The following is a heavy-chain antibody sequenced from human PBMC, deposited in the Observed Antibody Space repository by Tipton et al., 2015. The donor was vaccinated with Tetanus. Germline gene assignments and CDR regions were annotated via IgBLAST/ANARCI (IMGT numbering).Heavy chain of an antibody. V-gene: IGHV1-18*01. CDR3: ARVLTPVTTGGGYYYMDV. CDR2: ISGYNGNT. D-gene: IGHD4-17*01. CDR1: GYTFTRYG. J-gene: IGHJ6*03. Sequence: QLVQSGAEVKKPGASVKVSCKASGYTFTRYGLTWVRQAPGQGPEWMGWISGYNGNTNYAPKFQGRVTMTTDTTTNTAYMELRSLRSDDPAVYYCARVLTPVTTGGGYYYMDVWGKGTTVTVYS.